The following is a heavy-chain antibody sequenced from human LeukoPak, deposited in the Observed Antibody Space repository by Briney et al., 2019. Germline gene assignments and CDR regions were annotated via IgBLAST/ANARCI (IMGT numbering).Heavy chain of an antibody. Sequence: SQTLSLTCTVSGGSISSGDYYWSWIRQPPGKGLEWIGYIYYSGSTYYNPSLKSRVTISVDTSKNQFSLKLSSVTAADTAVYYCARVGYFCSGGSCYSARRYYFDYWGQGTLVTVSS. CDR2: IYYSGST. CDR3: ARVGYFCSGGSCYSARRYYFDY. J-gene: IGHJ4*02. CDR1: GGSISSGDYY. D-gene: IGHD2-15*01. V-gene: IGHV4-30-4*01.